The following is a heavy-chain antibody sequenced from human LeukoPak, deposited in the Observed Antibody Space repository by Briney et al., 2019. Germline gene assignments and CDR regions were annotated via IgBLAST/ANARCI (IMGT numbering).Heavy chain of an antibody. CDR1: GGSFSGYY. CDR3: ARDFEHFDY. CDR2: ISSSGSTI. V-gene: IGHV3-11*01. Sequence: LSLTCAVYGGSFSGYYWSWIRQPPGKGLEWVSYISSSGSTIYYADSVKGRFTISRDNAKNSLYLQMNSLRAEDTAVYYCARDFEHFDYWGQGTLVTVSS. J-gene: IGHJ4*02.